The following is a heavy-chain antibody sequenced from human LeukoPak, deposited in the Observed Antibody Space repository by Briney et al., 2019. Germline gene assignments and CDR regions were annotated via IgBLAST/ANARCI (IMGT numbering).Heavy chain of an antibody. CDR3: ARDRRSSSWYAEIRFDY. CDR1: GYTFTGYY. V-gene: IGHV1-2*02. CDR2: INPNSGGT. D-gene: IGHD6-13*01. Sequence: ASVKVSCKASGYTFTGYYMHWVRQAPGQGLEWMGWINPNSGGTNYAQKFQGRVTMTRDTSISTAYMELSRLRSDDTAVYYCARDRRSSSWYAEIRFDYWGQGTLVTVSS. J-gene: IGHJ4*02.